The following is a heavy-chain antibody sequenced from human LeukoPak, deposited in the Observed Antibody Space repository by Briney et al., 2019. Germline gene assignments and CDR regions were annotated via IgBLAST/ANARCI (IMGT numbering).Heavy chain of an antibody. J-gene: IGHJ4*02. CDR1: GGSISSGGYY. Sequence: PSETLSLTCTVSGGSISSGGYYWSWLRQHPGKGLEWIGYIYYSGSTYYNPSLKSRVTISVDTSKNQFSLKLNSVTAADTGVYNCARLASGYSYYFDYWGQGTLVTVSS. V-gene: IGHV4-31*03. CDR2: IYYSGST. CDR3: ARLASGYSYYFDY. D-gene: IGHD3-22*01.